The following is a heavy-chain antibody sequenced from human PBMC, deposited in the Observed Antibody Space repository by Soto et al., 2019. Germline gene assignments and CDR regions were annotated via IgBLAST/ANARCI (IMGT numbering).Heavy chain of an antibody. V-gene: IGHV3-23*01. CDR3: AKELDDYGDSYLLFDY. Sequence: GGSLRLSCAASGFTFSSYAMSWVRQAPGKGLEWVSAISGSGGSTYYADSVKGRFTISRDNSKNTLYLQMNSLRAEDTAVYYCAKELDDYGDSYLLFDYWGQGTLVTVSS. CDR2: ISGSGGST. J-gene: IGHJ4*02. D-gene: IGHD4-17*01. CDR1: GFTFSSYA.